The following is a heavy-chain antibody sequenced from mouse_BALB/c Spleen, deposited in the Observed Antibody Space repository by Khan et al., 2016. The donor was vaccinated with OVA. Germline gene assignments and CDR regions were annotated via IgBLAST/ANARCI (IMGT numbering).Heavy chain of an antibody. V-gene: IGHV5-9*02. CDR1: GFAFSSYD. D-gene: IGHD2-10*01. CDR2: ISGTGSYT. CDR3: ARPSYYGNPWFTY. J-gene: IGHJ3*01. Sequence: EVELVESGGGLVKPGGSLKLSCAASGFAFSSYDMSWVRQTPEKRLEWVATISGTGSYTYYPDGVKGRFTISRDNARNTLYLQMSSLRSEDTALYYCARPSYYGNPWFTYWGQGTLVTVSA.